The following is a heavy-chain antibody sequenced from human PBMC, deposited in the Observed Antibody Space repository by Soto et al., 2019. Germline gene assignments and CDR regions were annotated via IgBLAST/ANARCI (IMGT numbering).Heavy chain of an antibody. J-gene: IGHJ4*02. CDR1: GFTFNRFS. CDR2: FTSSSSSM. CDR3: EREADFASIGYVLDY. D-gene: IGHD3-22*01. V-gene: IGHV3-21*01. Sequence: GGSLRLSCAASGFTFNRFSMNWVRQAPGKGLEWVSSFTSSSSSMLYADSVKGRFTMSRDDAKDSLFLQMNSLRADDKAVYYCEREADFASIGYVLDYWGQGTLVTVSS.